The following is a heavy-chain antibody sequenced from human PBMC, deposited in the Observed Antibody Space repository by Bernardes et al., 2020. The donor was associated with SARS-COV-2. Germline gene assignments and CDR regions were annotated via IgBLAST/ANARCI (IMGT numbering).Heavy chain of an antibody. V-gene: IGHV3-30*18. CDR3: AKAQYSYGYGPNLNPFDY. D-gene: IGHD5-18*01. Sequence: GGSLRLSCAASGFTFSSYGMHWVRQAPGKGLEWVAVISYDGSNKYYADSVKGRFTISRDNSKNTLYLQMNSLRAEDTAVYYCAKAQYSYGYGPNLNPFDYWGQGTLVTVSS. CDR1: GFTFSSYG. J-gene: IGHJ4*02. CDR2: ISYDGSNK.